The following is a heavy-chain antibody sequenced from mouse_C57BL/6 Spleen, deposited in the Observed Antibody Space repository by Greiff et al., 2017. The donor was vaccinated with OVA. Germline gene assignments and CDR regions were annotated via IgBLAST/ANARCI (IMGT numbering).Heavy chain of an antibody. CDR2: ISDGGSYT. CDR1: GFTFSSYA. D-gene: IGHD3-1*01. J-gene: IGHJ1*03. CDR3: ARSAPSGAREYFDV. Sequence: EVHLVESGGGLVKPGGSLKLSCAASGFTFSSYAMSWVRQTPEKRLEWVATISDGGSYTYYPDNVKGRFTISRDNAKNNLYLQMSHLKSEDTAMYYCARSAPSGAREYFDVWGTGTTVTVSS. V-gene: IGHV5-4*01.